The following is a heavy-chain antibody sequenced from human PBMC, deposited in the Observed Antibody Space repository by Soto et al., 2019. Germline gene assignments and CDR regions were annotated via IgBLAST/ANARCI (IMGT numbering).Heavy chain of an antibody. Sequence: QVQLVQSGAEVKKPGSSVKVSCKASGDTFSSYAISWVRQAPGQGLEWMGGIIPIFGTANYAQKFQGRVTITADESTSTAYMELSSLRSENTAVYYCARDRLAGTSWRGNWFDPWGQGTLVTVSS. V-gene: IGHV1-69*01. CDR2: IIPIFGTA. CDR3: ARDRLAGTSWRGNWFDP. D-gene: IGHD6-19*01. CDR1: GDTFSSYA. J-gene: IGHJ5*02.